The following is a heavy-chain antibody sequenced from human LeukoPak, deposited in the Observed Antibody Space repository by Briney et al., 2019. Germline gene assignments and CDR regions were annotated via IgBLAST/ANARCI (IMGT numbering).Heavy chain of an antibody. CDR1: GFTFSSYW. V-gene: IGHV4-59*01. J-gene: IGHJ4*02. CDR3: ARDGYSGNDGL. CDR2: IYHSGST. D-gene: IGHD5-12*01. Sequence: KPGGSLRLSCAASGFTFSSYWMSWIRQPPGKGLEWIGYIYHSGSTKYNPSLKSRVTISVDTSKNQFSLKTSSVTAADTAVYYCARDGYSGNDGLWGQGTLVTVSS.